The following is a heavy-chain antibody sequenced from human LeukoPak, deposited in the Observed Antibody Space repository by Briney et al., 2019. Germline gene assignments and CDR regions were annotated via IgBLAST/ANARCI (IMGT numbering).Heavy chain of an antibody. CDR3: TRSFRDSPVDP. J-gene: IGHJ5*02. V-gene: IGHV4-39*01. Sequence: SETLSLTRTVSGGSISTNNYYRGWIRQPPGMGLEWIGSIYYTGRTYYNPSLKSRVTISVDTSKNQFSLKLSTETAADSAVYYCTRSFRDSPVDPWGRGTLVTVSS. D-gene: IGHD1-14*01. CDR2: IYYTGRT. CDR1: GGSISTNNYY.